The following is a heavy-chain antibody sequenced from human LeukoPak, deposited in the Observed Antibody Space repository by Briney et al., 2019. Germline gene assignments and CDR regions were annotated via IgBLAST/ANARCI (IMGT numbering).Heavy chain of an antibody. Sequence: SVKVSCKASGGTFSSYAISWVRQAPGQGLEWMGGIIPIFGTANYAQKFQGRVTITADESTSTAYMELSSLRSEDTAVYYCASTKRYCSGGSCYYNGYYGMDVWGQGTTVTVSS. CDR1: GGTFSSYA. D-gene: IGHD2-15*01. CDR2: IIPIFGTA. CDR3: ASTKRYCSGGSCYYNGYYGMDV. J-gene: IGHJ6*02. V-gene: IGHV1-69*13.